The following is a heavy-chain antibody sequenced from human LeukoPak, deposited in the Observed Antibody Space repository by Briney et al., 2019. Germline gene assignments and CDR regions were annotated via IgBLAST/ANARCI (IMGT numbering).Heavy chain of an antibody. CDR3: ARDRSTYGDHHYFDY. J-gene: IGHJ4*02. CDR2: IWYDGSNK. CDR1: GFSFRSYA. Sequence: GGSLRLSCATSGFSFRSYAMHWVRQAPGKGLEWVAVIWYDGSNKYYADSVKGRFTIARDNSKNTLYLQMNSLRAEDTAVYYCARDRSTYGDHHYFDYWGQGTLVTVSS. V-gene: IGHV3-33*01. D-gene: IGHD4-17*01.